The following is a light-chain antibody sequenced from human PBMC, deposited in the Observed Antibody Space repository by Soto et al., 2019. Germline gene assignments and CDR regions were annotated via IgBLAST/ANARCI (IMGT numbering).Light chain of an antibody. CDR3: SSYTSSSTPYWV. Sequence: QPALTQPASVSGSPGQSITISCTGTSSDVGGYNYVSWYQQHPGKAPKLMIYDVSNRPSGVSNRFSGSKSGNTASLTISGLQAEDEADYYCSSYTSSSTPYWVFGGGTKVTVL. V-gene: IGLV2-14*01. J-gene: IGLJ3*02. CDR1: SSDVGGYNY. CDR2: DVS.